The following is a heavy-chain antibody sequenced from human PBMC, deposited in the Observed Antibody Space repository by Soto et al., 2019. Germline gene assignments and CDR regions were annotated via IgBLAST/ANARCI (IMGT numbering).Heavy chain of an antibody. CDR1: GFTFGDYA. V-gene: IGHV3-49*03. D-gene: IGHD4-17*01. CDR3: TEALTSDRPY. J-gene: IGHJ4*02. CDR2: IRSKAYGGTT. Sequence: GGSLRLSCTASGFTFGDYAMSWFRQAPGKGLEWVGFIRSKAYGGTTEYAASVKGRFAISRDDSKNIAYLQMNSLKTEDTAVYYCTEALTSDRPYWGQGTLVTVSS.